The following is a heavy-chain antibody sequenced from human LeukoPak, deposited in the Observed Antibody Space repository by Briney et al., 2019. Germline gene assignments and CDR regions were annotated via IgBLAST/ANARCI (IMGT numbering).Heavy chain of an antibody. Sequence: SETLSLTCTVSGGSISSNYWSWIRKPPGKGLERIGFIYYSGSTNYNPSLKSQVPISVDTSKNQFSLKLSSVTAADTAVYYCARKSIAPRPYYYYDMDVWGKGTTATVSS. CDR2: IYYSGST. V-gene: IGHV4-59*01. D-gene: IGHD6-6*01. CDR1: GGSISSNY. CDR3: ARKSIAPRPYYYYDMDV. J-gene: IGHJ6*03.